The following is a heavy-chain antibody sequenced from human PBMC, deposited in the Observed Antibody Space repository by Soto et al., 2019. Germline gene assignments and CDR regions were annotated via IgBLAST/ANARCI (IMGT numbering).Heavy chain of an antibody. CDR2: VFSSGTT. CDR3: ARVPSPFDYYYAMDV. D-gene: IGHD3-16*01. CDR1: GDSISSGNKY. Sequence: VQLRESGPGLVKPSQTLSLTCTVSGDSISSGNKYWSWIRQPPGKGLVWIGYVFSSGTTYYNPSLKGRVSISLDASENQFSLKFASVTDADSAVYYCARVPSPFDYYYAMDVWGQGTTVTVSS. J-gene: IGHJ6*02. V-gene: IGHV4-30-4*01.